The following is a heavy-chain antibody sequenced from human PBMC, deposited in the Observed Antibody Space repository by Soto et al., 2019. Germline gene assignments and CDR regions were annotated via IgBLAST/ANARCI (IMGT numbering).Heavy chain of an antibody. J-gene: IGHJ4*02. CDR3: AKGSKFTIFSPNDY. CDR2: LSGNSGTT. V-gene: IGHV3-23*01. CDR1: GFTFRTYA. Sequence: EVHLFESGGGLVQPGGSLRLSCSASGFTFRTYAMTWVRQAPGKGLEWVSALSGNSGTTYSADSVKRRFTISRDNSRNTLYLQMSSLRAEDTALYYCAKGSKFTIFSPNDYWGQGTLVTVSS. D-gene: IGHD3-3*01.